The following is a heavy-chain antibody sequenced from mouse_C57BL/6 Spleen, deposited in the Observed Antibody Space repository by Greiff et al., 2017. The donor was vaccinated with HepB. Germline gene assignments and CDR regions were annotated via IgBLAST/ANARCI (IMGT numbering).Heavy chain of an antibody. CDR2: IDPEDGDT. J-gene: IGHJ1*03. Sequence: VQLQQSGAELVKPGASVKLSCTASGFNIKDYYMHWVKQRTEQGLEWIGRIDPEDGDTKYAPKFQGKATITADTSSNTAYLQLSSLTSEDTAVYYCARSRETGTGWYFDVWGTGTTVTVSS. CDR1: GFNIKDYY. V-gene: IGHV14-2*01. D-gene: IGHD4-1*01. CDR3: ARSRETGTGWYFDV.